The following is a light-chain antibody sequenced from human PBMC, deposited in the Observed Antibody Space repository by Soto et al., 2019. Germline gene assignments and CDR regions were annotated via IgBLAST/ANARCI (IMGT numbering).Light chain of an antibody. CDR1: SSDVGAYNY. CDR2: DVT. J-gene: IGLJ3*02. CDR3: CSYAGRDIYVL. V-gene: IGLV2-11*01. Sequence: QCALTQPRSVSGSPGQSVAISCTGTSSDVGAYNYVSWYQQHPGKAPKFLIYDVTKRPSGVPDRFSGSKSGNTASLTISGLQAEDEADYYCCSYAGRDIYVLFGGGTKVTVI.